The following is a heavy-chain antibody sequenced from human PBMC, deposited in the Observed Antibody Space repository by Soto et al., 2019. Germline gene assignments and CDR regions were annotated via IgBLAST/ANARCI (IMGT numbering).Heavy chain of an antibody. D-gene: IGHD6-6*01. CDR3: AARLYYCPYVMDV. J-gene: IGHJ6*01. CDR2: IYHSGST. CDR1: GGSISSCCYS. Sequence: NPSETLSLTCAVSGGSISSCCYSCSWIRQPPGKGLEWIGYIYHSGSTYYNPSLKSRVTISVDRSKKQFSLKLSSVTAADTAVYYCAARLYYCPYVMDVWAQGTPVTFSS. V-gene: IGHV4-30-2*01.